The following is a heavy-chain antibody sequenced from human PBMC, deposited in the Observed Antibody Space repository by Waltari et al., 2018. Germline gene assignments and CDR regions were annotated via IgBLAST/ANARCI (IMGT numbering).Heavy chain of an antibody. CDR2: INSDGSST. V-gene: IGHV3-74*01. D-gene: IGHD6-13*01. Sequence: VWVSRINSDGSSTSYADSVKGRFTISRDNAKNTLYLQMNSLRAEDTAVYYCARVGYSSSWHWMDYYYYGMDVWGQGTTVTVSS. CDR3: ARVGYSSSWHWMDYYYYGMDV. J-gene: IGHJ6*02.